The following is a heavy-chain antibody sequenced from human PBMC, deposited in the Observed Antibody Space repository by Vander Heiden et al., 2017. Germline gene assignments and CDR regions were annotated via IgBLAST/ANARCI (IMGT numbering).Heavy chain of an antibody. V-gene: IGHV3-33*01. J-gene: IGHJ2*01. CDR2: IWYDGSNA. Sequence: QVPLAESGGGAVQPARSLRPPRAATTFPLSSYGMLWIRQAPGKGLEWVAIIWYDGSNAYYADSVKGRFTISRDNSKKTLYLQINSLRAEDTALYYCARVRGSGSSWWYFDLWGRGTLVTVSS. CDR1: TFPLSSYG. CDR3: ARVRGSGSSWWYFDL. D-gene: IGHD1-26*01.